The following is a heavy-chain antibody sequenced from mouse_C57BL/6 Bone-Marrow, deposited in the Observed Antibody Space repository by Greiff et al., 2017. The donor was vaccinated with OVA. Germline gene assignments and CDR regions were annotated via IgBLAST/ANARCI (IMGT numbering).Heavy chain of an antibody. J-gene: IGHJ4*01. CDR2: IYPRDGST. CDR3: ARRGLYYGIAMDY. V-gene: IGHV1-78*01. CDR1: GYTFTDHT. D-gene: IGHD2-1*01. Sequence: VKLVESDAELVKPGASVKISCKVSGYTFTDHTIHWMKQRPEQGLEWIGYIYPRDGSTKYNEKFKGKATLTADKSSSTAYMQLNSLTSEDSAVYFCARRGLYYGIAMDYWGQGTSVTVSS.